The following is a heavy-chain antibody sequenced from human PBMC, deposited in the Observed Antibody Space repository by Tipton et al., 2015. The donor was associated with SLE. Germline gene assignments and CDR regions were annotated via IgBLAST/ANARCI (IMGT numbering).Heavy chain of an antibody. CDR3: GRGQLRWLQS. V-gene: IGHV1-2*06. D-gene: IGHD5-24*01. J-gene: IGHJ5*02. Sequence: QVQLVQSGAEVKKPGASVRVSCKASGYTLTGYYLHWMRQAPGQGLEWLGRINPNSGETNFAQKFQGRVAMTRDTSISTGYLELSSLKPDDTAVYYCGRGQLRWLQSWGQGALVTVSS. CDR1: GYTLTGYY. CDR2: INPNSGET.